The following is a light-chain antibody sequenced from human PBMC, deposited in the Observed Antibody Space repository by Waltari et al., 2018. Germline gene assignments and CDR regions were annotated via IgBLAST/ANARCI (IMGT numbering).Light chain of an antibody. CDR2: GIN. CDR3: QSYDTSLSVV. J-gene: IGLJ2*01. V-gene: IGLV1-40*01. Sequence: QSVLTQPPSVSGAPGQRVTISCTGSGSTIGAGHDVHWYQQLPGKAPKLLIYGINTRPSGVPDRFVGSQSGTSASLAITGLQAEDEAEYYCQSYDTSLSVVFGGGTKLTVL. CDR1: GSTIGAGHD.